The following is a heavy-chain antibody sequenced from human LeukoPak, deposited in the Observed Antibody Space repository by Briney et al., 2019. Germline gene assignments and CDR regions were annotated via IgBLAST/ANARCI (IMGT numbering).Heavy chain of an antibody. CDR3: AKAAEQWLEGNWFDP. V-gene: IGHV3-23*01. CDR1: GFTFSSYA. Sequence: PGGSLRLSCAASGFTFSSYAMSWVRQAPGKGLEWVSAISGSGGSTYYADTVKGRFTISRDNSKNTLYLQMNSLRAEDTAVYYCAKAAEQWLEGNWFDPWGQGTLVTVSS. J-gene: IGHJ5*02. D-gene: IGHD6-19*01. CDR2: ISGSGGST.